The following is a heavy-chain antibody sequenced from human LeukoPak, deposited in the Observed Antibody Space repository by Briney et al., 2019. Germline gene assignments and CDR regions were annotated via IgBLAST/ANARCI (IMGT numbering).Heavy chain of an antibody. Sequence: GGSLRLSCAASGFTFSHFWMSWVRQAPGKGLEWVAYIKKTGSETYYVDSVKGRFTITRDNTRSSLFLQMYSLRAEDTAVYFCAREDGYCSGGNCYSYFDSWGQEPWSPSPQ. CDR1: GFTFSHFW. CDR2: IKKTGSET. J-gene: IGHJ4*01. D-gene: IGHD2-15*01. V-gene: IGHV3-7*01. CDR3: AREDGYCSGGNCYSYFDS.